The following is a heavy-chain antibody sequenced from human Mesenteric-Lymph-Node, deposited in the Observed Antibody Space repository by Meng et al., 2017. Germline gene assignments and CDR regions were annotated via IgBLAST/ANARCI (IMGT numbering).Heavy chain of an antibody. J-gene: IGHJ4*02. CDR2: ISGSGGST. CDR3: ARPRVPLYGSGSGELDY. CDR1: GFTFSSYA. D-gene: IGHD3-10*01. V-gene: IGHV3-23*01. Sequence: GESLKISCAASGFTFSSYAMSWVRRAPGKGLEWVSAISGSGGSTYYAQKFQGRVTMTRDTSTSTVYMELSSLRSEDTAVYYCARPRVPLYGSGSGELDYWGQGTLVTVSS.